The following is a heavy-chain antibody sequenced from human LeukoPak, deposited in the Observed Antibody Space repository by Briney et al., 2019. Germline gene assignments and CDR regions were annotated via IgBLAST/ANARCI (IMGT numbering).Heavy chain of an antibody. CDR2: IISDASST. J-gene: IGHJ3*02. D-gene: IGHD6-19*01. CDR1: GFTFSSYW. Sequence: PGGSLRLSCAASGFTFSSYWMHWVRQAPGKGLVWVSRIISDASSTTYADSVEGRFTISRDNAKNTLYLQMNGLRAEDTAVYYCAREDVNIEVAASGPFDIWGQGTMVTVSS. CDR3: AREDVNIEVAASGPFDI. V-gene: IGHV3-74*01.